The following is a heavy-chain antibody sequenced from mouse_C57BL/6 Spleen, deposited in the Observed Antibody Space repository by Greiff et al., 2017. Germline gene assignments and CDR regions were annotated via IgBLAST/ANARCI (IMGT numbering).Heavy chain of an antibody. J-gene: IGHJ2*01. CDR2: IHPNSGST. CDR3: ARARTVVAHYFDY. CDR1: GYTFTSYW. D-gene: IGHD1-1*01. Sequence: QVQLQQPGAELVKPGASVKLSCKASGYTFTSYWMHWVKQRPGQGLEWIGMIHPNSGSTNYNEKFKSKATLTVDKSSSTAYMQLSSLTSEDSAVYYCARARTVVAHYFDYWGQGTTLTVSS. V-gene: IGHV1-64*01.